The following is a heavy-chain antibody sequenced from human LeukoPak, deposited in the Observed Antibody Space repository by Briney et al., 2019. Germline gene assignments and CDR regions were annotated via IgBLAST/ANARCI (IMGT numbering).Heavy chain of an antibody. V-gene: IGHV3-53*01. D-gene: IGHD2-2*01. J-gene: IGHJ3*02. CDR1: GFTVSSNY. CDR3: AGGVVVPALYDAFDI. CDR2: IYSGGST. Sequence: PGGSLRLPCAASGFTVSSNYMSWVRQAPGKGLEWVSVIYSGGSTYYSDFVKGRFTISRDNSKKPLYLQMNRLRAEDTAVYYCAGGVVVPALYDAFDIWGQGTMVTVSS.